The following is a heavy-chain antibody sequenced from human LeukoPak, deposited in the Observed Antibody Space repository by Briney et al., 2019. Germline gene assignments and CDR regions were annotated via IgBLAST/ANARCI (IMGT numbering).Heavy chain of an antibody. Sequence: PSETLSLTCAVYGGSFSGYYWSWIRQPPGKGLEWIGEINHSGSTNYNPSLKSRVTISVDTSKNQFSLKLSSVTAADTAVYYCARVLKPDYGDNWFDPWGQGTLVTVSS. CDR2: INHSGST. CDR1: GGSFSGYY. J-gene: IGHJ5*02. D-gene: IGHD4-17*01. CDR3: ARVLKPDYGDNWFDP. V-gene: IGHV4-34*01.